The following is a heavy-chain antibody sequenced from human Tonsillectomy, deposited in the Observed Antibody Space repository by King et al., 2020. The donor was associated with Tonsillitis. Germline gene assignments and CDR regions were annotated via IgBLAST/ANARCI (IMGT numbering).Heavy chain of an antibody. CDR1: GGSISSYY. D-gene: IGHD6-13*01. Sequence: VQLQESGPGLVKPSETLSLTCTVSGGSISSYYWSWIRQPPGKGLEWIGYIYYSGSTNYNPSLKSRVTISVDTSKNQFSLKLSSVTAADTAVYYCAREGGYSSSLSITDAFDIWGQGTMVTVSS. V-gene: IGHV4-59*01. CDR2: IYYSGST. CDR3: AREGGYSSSLSITDAFDI. J-gene: IGHJ3*02.